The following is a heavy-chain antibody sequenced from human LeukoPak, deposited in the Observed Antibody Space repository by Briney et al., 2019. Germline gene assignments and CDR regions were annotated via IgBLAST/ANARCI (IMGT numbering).Heavy chain of an antibody. J-gene: IGHJ3*02. CDR3: ARAGGYSYGDAFDI. V-gene: IGHV1-2*04. CDR1: GYTFTGYY. CDR2: INPNSGGT. D-gene: IGHD5-18*01. Sequence: ASVKVSCKASGYTFTGYYMHWARQAPGQGLEWMGWINPNSGGTNYAQKFQGWVTMTRDTSISTAYMELSRLRSDDTAVYYCARAGGYSYGDAFDIWGQGTMVTVSS.